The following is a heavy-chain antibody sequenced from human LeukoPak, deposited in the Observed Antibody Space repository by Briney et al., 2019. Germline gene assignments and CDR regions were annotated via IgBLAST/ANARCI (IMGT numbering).Heavy chain of an antibody. V-gene: IGHV3-66*01. CDR2: ISSGGTT. CDR1: QFSFSINF. D-gene: IGHD3-9*01. J-gene: IGHJ4*02. CDR3: AREFDYGTLPGPY. Sequence: GGSLRLSCEASQFSFSINFMSWVRQTPGKGLEWVSVISSGGTTYYADSVKGRLTISRDNSKNTLYLQMTSLKAEDTGVYYCAREFDYGTLPGPYWGPGTLVIVSS.